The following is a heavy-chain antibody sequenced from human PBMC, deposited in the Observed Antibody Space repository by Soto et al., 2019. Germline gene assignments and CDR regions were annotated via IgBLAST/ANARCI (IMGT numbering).Heavy chain of an antibody. CDR3: ARAHALAPSVWGY. D-gene: IGHD7-27*01. Sequence: QVQLQESGPGLVRPSETLSLTCSVSGESIGSGGHYWNWIRQRPEKGLEGIGNIYYSGSTHYTPSPRSRLTISLDTSKNQFFLRLVSVTAADTALDCCARAHALAPSVWGYWGQGIQVTVSS. V-gene: IGHV4-31*03. J-gene: IGHJ4*02. CDR2: IYYSGST. CDR1: GESIGSGGHY.